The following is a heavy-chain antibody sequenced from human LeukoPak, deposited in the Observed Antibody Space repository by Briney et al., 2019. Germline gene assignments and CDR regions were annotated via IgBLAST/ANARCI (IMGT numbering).Heavy chain of an antibody. CDR3: AKTLRGRYDVLTGYPYYYYYMDV. CDR1: GYTFTGYY. D-gene: IGHD3-9*01. Sequence: ASVKVSCKASGYTFTGYYMHWVRQAPGQGLEWMGWINPNSGGTNYAQKFQGRVTMTRDTSITTAYMELNRLRSDDTAIYYCAKTLRGRYDVLTGYPYYYYYMDVWGKGTTVTVSS. CDR2: INPNSGGT. J-gene: IGHJ6*03. V-gene: IGHV1-2*02.